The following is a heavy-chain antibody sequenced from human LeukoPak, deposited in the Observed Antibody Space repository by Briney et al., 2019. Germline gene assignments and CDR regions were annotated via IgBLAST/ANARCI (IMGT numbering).Heavy chain of an antibody. CDR3: ARRVLGYCTNGVCSSYFDY. CDR1: GASITRSTYY. J-gene: IGHJ4*02. D-gene: IGHD2-8*01. Sequence: SETLSLTCTVSGASITRSTYYWGWIRQPPGKGLEWIGCIYYSGSTYYNPSLKSRVTISVDTSKNQFTLKLSSVTAADTAVYYCARRVLGYCTNGVCSSYFDYWGQGTLVTVSS. CDR2: IYYSGST. V-gene: IGHV4-39*01.